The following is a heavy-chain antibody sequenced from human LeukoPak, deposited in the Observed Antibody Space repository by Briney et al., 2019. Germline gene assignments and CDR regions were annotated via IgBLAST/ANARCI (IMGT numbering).Heavy chain of an antibody. Sequence: AGGSLRLSCAASGFRFSNYALTWVRQVPGKGLEWVSTISGSGGNTYYADSVKGRFTISRDNSKNTLFLQMNSLRAEDTAMFYCAHLTRGYSDSDYGSWGPGTLVTVSS. J-gene: IGHJ5*02. D-gene: IGHD5-12*01. CDR2: ISGSGGNT. V-gene: IGHV3-23*01. CDR1: GFRFSNYA. CDR3: AHLTRGYSDSDYGS.